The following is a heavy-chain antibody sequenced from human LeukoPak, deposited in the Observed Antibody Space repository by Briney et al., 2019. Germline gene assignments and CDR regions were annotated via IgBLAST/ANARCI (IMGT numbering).Heavy chain of an antibody. D-gene: IGHD2-15*01. Sequence: SETLSLTCAVYGGSFSGYYWSWIRQPPGKGLEWIGEINYSGSTNYNPSLKSRVTISVDTSKNQFSLKLSSVTAADTAVYYCARRVCSGGSCYSEYFQHWGQGTLVTVSS. J-gene: IGHJ1*01. CDR3: ARRVCSGGSCYSEYFQH. CDR1: GGSFSGYY. V-gene: IGHV4-34*01. CDR2: INYSGST.